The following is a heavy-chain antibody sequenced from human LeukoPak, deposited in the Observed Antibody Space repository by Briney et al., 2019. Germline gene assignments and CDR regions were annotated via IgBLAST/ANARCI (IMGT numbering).Heavy chain of an antibody. Sequence: SETLSLTCAVYGGSFSGYYWSWIRQPPGKGLEWVGEINHSGSTNYNPSLKRRVTISVDTSKNQFSLKLSSVTAADTAVYYCARGLPYSSSWYPHWGQGTLVTVSS. CDR3: ARGLPYSSSWYPH. J-gene: IGHJ4*02. CDR2: INHSGST. D-gene: IGHD6-13*01. V-gene: IGHV4-34*01. CDR1: GGSFSGYY.